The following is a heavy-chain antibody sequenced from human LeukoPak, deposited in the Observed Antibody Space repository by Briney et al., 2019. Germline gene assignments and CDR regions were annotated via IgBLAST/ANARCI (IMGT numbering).Heavy chain of an antibody. CDR2: IYYSGST. CDR1: GGSISPYH. J-gene: IGHJ3*02. V-gene: IGHV4-59*01. CDR3: ARTNAFDI. Sequence: PSETLSLTCTVSGGSISPYHWSWIRQPPGKGLEWIGYIYYSGSTNYNPSLKSQVTISVDTSKNQFSLRLSSVTAADTAVYYCARTNAFDIWGQGTMVTVSS.